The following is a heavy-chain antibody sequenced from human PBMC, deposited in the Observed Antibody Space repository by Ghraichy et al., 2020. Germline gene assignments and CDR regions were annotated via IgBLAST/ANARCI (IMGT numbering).Heavy chain of an antibody. D-gene: IGHD2-2*01. J-gene: IGHJ6*02. CDR3: AKAMRYHLLQGAGMDV. V-gene: IGHV3-23*01. Sequence: GGSLRLSCEASGFTFSNYAMTWVRQAPGKGLEWVSVINGNSGATFDADSVKGRFTISRDNSKNTLYLQMDSLRAEDSAIYYCAKAMRYHLLQGAGMDVWGRGTTVTVSS. CDR1: GFTFSNYA. CDR2: INGNSGAT.